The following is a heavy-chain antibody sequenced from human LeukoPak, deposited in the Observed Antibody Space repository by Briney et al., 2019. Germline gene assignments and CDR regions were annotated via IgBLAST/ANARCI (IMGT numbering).Heavy chain of an antibody. V-gene: IGHV1-69*04. D-gene: IGHD2-8*01. CDR2: IIPILGIA. Sequence: GASVKVSFKASRGTFSSYAISWVRQAPGQGLEWMGMIIPILGIANYAQKFQGRVTITADKPTSTAYMELSSLRSEDTAVYYCARDCTNGVCYRGDWFDPWGQGTLVTVSS. CDR3: ARDCTNGVCYRGDWFDP. J-gene: IGHJ5*02. CDR1: RGTFSSYA.